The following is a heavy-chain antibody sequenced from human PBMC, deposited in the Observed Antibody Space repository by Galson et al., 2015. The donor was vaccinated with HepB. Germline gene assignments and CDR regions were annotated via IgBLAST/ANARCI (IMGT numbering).Heavy chain of an antibody. J-gene: IGHJ4*02. CDR2: IKSKTDGGTT. V-gene: IGHV3-15*01. Sequence: SLRLSCAASGFTFSNAWMSWVRQAPGKGLEWVGRIKSKTDGGTTDYAAPVKGRFTISRDDSKNTLYLQMNSLKTEDTAVYYCTTDPVYSGPGRFSDYWGQGTLVTVST. CDR1: GFTFSNAW. D-gene: IGHD1-26*01. CDR3: TTDPVYSGPGRFSDY.